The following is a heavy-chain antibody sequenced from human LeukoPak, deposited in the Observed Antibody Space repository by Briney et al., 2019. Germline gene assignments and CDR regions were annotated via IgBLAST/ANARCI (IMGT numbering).Heavy chain of an antibody. V-gene: IGHV1-69*06. CDR3: AGRRNYYGSGSHFDY. CDR2: IIPIFGTA. CDR1: GGTFSSYA. D-gene: IGHD3-10*01. J-gene: IGHJ4*02. Sequence: GSSVKVSCKASGGTFSSYAISWVRQAPGQGLAWMDGIIPIFGTANYAQKFQGRVTMTADKSTRTAYMEQSSLRSEETAVYYCAGRRNYYGSGSHFDYWGQGTLVTVSS.